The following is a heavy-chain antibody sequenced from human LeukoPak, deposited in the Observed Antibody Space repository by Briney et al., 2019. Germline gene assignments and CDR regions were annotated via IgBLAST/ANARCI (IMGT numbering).Heavy chain of an antibody. V-gene: IGHV3-23*01. CDR1: GFTFSSYA. J-gene: IGHJ4*02. CDR2: ISGSGGST. CDR3: ARDSLPYDSSGYMDY. D-gene: IGHD3-22*01. Sequence: TGGSLRLSCAASGFTFSSYAMSWVRQAPGKGLEWVSAISGSGGSTYYADSVKGRFTISRDNSKNTLYLQMNSLRAEDTAVYYCARDSLPYDSSGYMDYWGQGTLVTVSS.